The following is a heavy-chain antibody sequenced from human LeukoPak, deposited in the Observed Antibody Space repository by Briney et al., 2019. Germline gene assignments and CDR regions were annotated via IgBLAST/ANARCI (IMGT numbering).Heavy chain of an antibody. CDR1: GFTFSSYG. D-gene: IGHD2-15*01. CDR2: ISGSGGST. Sequence: PGGSLRLSCAASGFTFSSYGMSWVRQAPGKGLEWVSAISGSGGSTYYADSVKGRFTISRDNSKNTLYLQMNSLRAEDTAVYYCAKDKAAYCSGGSCRTFDYWGQGTLVTVSS. V-gene: IGHV3-23*01. CDR3: AKDKAAYCSGGSCRTFDY. J-gene: IGHJ4*02.